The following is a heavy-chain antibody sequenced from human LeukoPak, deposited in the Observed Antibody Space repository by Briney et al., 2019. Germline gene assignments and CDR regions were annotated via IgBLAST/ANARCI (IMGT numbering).Heavy chain of an antibody. CDR1: GFTFSSYA. V-gene: IGHV3-23*01. CDR2: ISGSGGST. D-gene: IGHD3-3*01. Sequence: GGSLRLSCAASGFTFSSYAMSWVRQAPGKGLEWVSAISGSGGSTYYADSVKGRFTISTDNSKNTLYLQMNSLRAEDTAVYYCAKQTIFGVAKNLGGTIGAEFDYWGQGTLVTVSS. J-gene: IGHJ4*02. CDR3: AKQTIFGVAKNLGGTIGAEFDY.